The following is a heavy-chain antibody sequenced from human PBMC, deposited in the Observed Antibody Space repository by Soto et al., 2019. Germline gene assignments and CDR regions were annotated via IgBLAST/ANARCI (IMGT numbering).Heavy chain of an antibody. Sequence: QVQLQESGSGLVKPSETLSLTCAVSGGSISSGYYSWSWIRQPPGKDLEWIGYIYHGGSTYYNPSLRSRVTLSVDTSKNHFSLRLASVTAADTAVYSCARLNRLRNDAFDIWGQGTLVTVSS. CDR1: GGSISSGYYS. CDR2: IYHGGST. D-gene: IGHD3-16*01. V-gene: IGHV4-30-2*01. CDR3: ARLNRLRNDAFDI. J-gene: IGHJ3*02.